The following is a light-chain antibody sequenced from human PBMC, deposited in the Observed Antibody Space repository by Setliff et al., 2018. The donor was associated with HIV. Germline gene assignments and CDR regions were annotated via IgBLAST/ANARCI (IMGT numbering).Light chain of an antibody. CDR2: YDD. CDR3: AAWDDTLNGRV. Sequence: QSVLTQPPSASGTPGQRVTISCSGRSSNIGSKSVHWYQQLPGKAPRLLIYYDDLLPSGVSDRFSGSKSGTSASLAISGLQSEDEADYYCAAWDDTLNGRVFGGGTKVTVL. V-gene: IGLV1-36*01. CDR1: SSNIGSKS. J-gene: IGLJ3*02.